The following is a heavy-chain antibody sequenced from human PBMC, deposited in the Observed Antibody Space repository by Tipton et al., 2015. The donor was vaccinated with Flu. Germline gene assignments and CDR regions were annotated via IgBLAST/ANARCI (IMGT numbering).Heavy chain of an antibody. D-gene: IGHD6-19*01. J-gene: IGHJ4*02. CDR2: IYYSGST. V-gene: IGHV4-39*07. Sequence: LRLSCTVSGGSISSSSYYWGWIRQPPGKGLEWIRSIYYSGSTYYNPSLKSRVTISVDTSKNQFSLKLSSVTAADTAVYYCARDRIAVAGNYFVYWGQGTLVTVSS. CDR3: ARDRIAVAGNYFVY. CDR1: GGSISSSSYY.